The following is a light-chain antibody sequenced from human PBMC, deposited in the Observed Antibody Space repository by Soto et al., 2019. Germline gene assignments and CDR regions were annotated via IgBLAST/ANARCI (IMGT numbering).Light chain of an antibody. CDR2: SAS. V-gene: IGKV3-20*01. CDR1: QSVSTNF. CDR3: QQYGRTSWT. Sequence: EIVLTHSPGTLSLSPEEGATLSCRASQSVSTNFFAWYQQKPGQAPRLLIYSASTRATGIPDRFSGSGSGTDFTLTISRLEPEDFAVYYCQQYGRTSWTFGQGTKVDIK. J-gene: IGKJ1*01.